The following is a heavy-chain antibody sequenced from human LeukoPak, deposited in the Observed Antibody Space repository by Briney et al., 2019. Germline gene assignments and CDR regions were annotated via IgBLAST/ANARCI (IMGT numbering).Heavy chain of an antibody. J-gene: IGHJ4*02. CDR3: AKLPGPGPDLFDY. CDR2: ISWDGGST. CDR1: GFTFDDYT. Sequence: GGSLRLSCAASGFTFDDYTMHWVRQAPGKGLEWVSLISWDGGSTYYADSVKGRFTISRDNSKNSLYLQMNSLRTEDTALYYCAKLPGPGPDLFDYWGQGTLVTISS. V-gene: IGHV3-43*01.